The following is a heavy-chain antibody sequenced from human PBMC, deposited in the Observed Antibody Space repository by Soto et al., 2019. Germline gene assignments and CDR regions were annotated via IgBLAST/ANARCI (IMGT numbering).Heavy chain of an antibody. V-gene: IGHV4-30-4*01. CDR3: VREDDGGDRDYYGLDV. J-gene: IGHJ6*02. CDR2: LHYSGSV. CDR1: GGSISFEHYH. D-gene: IGHD2-21*02. Sequence: QVQLQESGPGLVRPSQTLSLTCTVSGGSISFEHYHWTWIRQPAGKGLEWIGYLHYSGSVYYNPSLKSRVSMSVGTSKNLFALKLGSVTAADTAVYFCVREDDGGDRDYYGLDVWGQGTTVTVSS.